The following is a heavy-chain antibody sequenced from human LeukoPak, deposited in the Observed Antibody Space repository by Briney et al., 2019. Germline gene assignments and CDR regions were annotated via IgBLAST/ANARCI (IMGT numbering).Heavy chain of an antibody. J-gene: IGHJ5*02. CDR2: IYYSGST. V-gene: IGHV4-31*03. CDR3: ARGDSSSPDWFDP. CDR1: TRSISSGGYY. D-gene: IGHD6-13*01. Sequence: SQTLSLTCTVSTRSISSGGYYWSWIRQHPGKGLEWIGYIYYSGSTYYNPSLKSRVTISVDTSKNQFSLKLSSVTAADTAVYYCARGDSSSPDWFDPWGQGTLVTVSS.